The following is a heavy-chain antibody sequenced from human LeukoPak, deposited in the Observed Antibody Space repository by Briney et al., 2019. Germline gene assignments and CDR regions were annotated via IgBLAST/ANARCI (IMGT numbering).Heavy chain of an antibody. D-gene: IGHD3-3*01. CDR3: ASSRLQYDFWSGLDV. V-gene: IGHV4-59*01. CDR2: IYYSGST. CDR1: GGSISSYY. J-gene: IGHJ4*02. Sequence: SETLSLTCTVSGGSISSYYWSWIRQPPGKGLEWIGYIYYSGSTNYNPSLKSRVTISVDTSKNQFSLRLNSVTAADTAVYYCASSRLQYDFWSGLDVWGQGTLVTVSS.